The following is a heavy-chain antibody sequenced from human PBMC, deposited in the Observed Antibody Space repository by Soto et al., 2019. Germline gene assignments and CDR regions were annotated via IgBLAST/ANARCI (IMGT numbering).Heavy chain of an antibody. Sequence: ASVKVSCKVSGYTLTELSMHWVGQAPGKGLEWMGGFDPEDGETIYAQKFQGRVTMTEDTSTNTAYMELSSLRSEDTAVYYFARDTFEYSSSFAYWGQGTLVTVSS. CDR3: ARDTFEYSSSFAY. V-gene: IGHV1-24*01. D-gene: IGHD6-6*01. CDR2: FDPEDGET. CDR1: GYTLTELS. J-gene: IGHJ4*02.